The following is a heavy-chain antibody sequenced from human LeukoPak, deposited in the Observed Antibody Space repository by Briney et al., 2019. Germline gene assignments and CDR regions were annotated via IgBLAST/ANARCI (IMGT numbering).Heavy chain of an antibody. CDR3: ASEGFGELPYY. D-gene: IGHD3-10*01. J-gene: IGHJ4*02. CDR1: GGTFSSYA. V-gene: IGHV1-69*01. CDR2: IIPIFGTA. Sequence: VASVKVSCMASGGTFSSYAISWVRQAPGQGLEWMGGIIPIFGTANYAQKFQGRVTITADESTSTAYMELSSLRSEDTAVYYCASEGFGELPYYWGQGTLVTVSS.